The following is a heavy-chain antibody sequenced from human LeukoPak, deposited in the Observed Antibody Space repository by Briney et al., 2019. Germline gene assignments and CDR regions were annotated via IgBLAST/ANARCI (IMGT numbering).Heavy chain of an antibody. Sequence: GGSLRLSCAASGFTFSSYAMHWVRQAPGKGLEWVAVISYDGSNKYYADSVKGRFTISRDNSKNTLYLRMNSLRAEDTAVYYCARDLLVQPMHYYDSSGLDYWGQGTLVTVSS. V-gene: IGHV3-30-3*01. D-gene: IGHD3-22*01. CDR1: GFTFSSYA. CDR3: ARDLLVQPMHYYDSSGLDY. CDR2: ISYDGSNK. J-gene: IGHJ4*02.